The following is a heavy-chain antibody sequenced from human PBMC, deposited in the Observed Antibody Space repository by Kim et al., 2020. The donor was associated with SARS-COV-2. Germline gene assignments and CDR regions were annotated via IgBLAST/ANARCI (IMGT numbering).Heavy chain of an antibody. J-gene: IGHJ4*02. D-gene: IGHD3-10*01. CDR2: INPNGGGT. Sequence: ASVKVSCKASGYTFTNYYIHWVRQTPGQGLEWMGVINPNGGGTTYAPKFRDRVTMTGETSTSTVYMDLSSLRSEDTAVYYCAKFGESSFEYWGQGTLVTVSS. CDR1: GYTFTNYY. V-gene: IGHV1-46*01. CDR3: AKFGESSFEY.